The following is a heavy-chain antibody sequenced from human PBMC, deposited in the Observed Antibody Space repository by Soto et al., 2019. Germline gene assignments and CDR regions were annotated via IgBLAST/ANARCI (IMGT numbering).Heavy chain of an antibody. CDR1: GYSFTSYW. Sequence: PGQSLKIACKGSGYSFTSYWIGWVRQMPGKGLEWMGIIYPGDSDTRYSPSFQGQVTISADKSISTAYLQWSSLKASDTAMYYCARQWVAVAGTSSAEFDPWGQGTLVTVSS. V-gene: IGHV5-51*01. J-gene: IGHJ5*02. CDR2: IYPGDSDT. D-gene: IGHD6-19*01. CDR3: ARQWVAVAGTSSAEFDP.